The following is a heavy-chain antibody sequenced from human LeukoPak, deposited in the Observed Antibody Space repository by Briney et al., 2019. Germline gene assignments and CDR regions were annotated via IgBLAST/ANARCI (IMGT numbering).Heavy chain of an antibody. V-gene: IGHV3-7*01. Sequence: GGSLRLSCAASGFTFSSYWMSWVRQAPGKGLEWVANIKQDGSEKYYVDSVKGRFTISRDNAKNSLYLQMNSRRAEDTAVYYCAREIGLRRGQSDYWGQGTLVTVSS. J-gene: IGHJ4*02. CDR3: AREIGLRRGQSDY. CDR1: GFTFSSYW. CDR2: IKQDGSEK. D-gene: IGHD5-12*01.